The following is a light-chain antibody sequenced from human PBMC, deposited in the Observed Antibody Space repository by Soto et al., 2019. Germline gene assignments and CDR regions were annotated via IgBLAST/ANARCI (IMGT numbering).Light chain of an antibody. Sequence: QSALIQPASVSGSPGQSITISCTGTSSDVGGYNYVSWYQQHPGRAPKLMIYDVSNRPSGVSDRFSGSKSGNTASLTISGLQADDEADYYCSSYTSTTTLDVFGTGTKLTVL. CDR3: SSYTSTTTLDV. CDR1: SSDVGGYNY. J-gene: IGLJ1*01. V-gene: IGLV2-14*01. CDR2: DVS.